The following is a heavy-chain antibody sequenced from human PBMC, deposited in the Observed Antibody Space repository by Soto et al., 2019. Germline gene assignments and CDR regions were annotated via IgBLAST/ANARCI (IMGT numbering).Heavy chain of an antibody. Sequence: QITLKESGPTLVKPTQTLTLTCTFSGFSLSTSGVGVGWIRQPPGKALEWLALIYWDDDKRYSPSLKSRLTLSKDTSKNQVVLTMTNMYPVDTATYYCAHVSSGWCEGNWFDPWGQGTLVTVSS. CDR3: AHVSSGWCEGNWFDP. CDR2: IYWDDDK. D-gene: IGHD6-19*01. J-gene: IGHJ5*02. V-gene: IGHV2-5*02. CDR1: GFSLSTSGVG.